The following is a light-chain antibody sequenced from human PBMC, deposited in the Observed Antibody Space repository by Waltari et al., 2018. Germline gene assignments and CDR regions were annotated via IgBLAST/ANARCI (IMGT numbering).Light chain of an antibody. CDR2: WAS. Sequence: EIVMTPPPESMRVSLGERGTINSNCTQTLLYNYNNTNYLAWYQQKPGQPPRLLIYWASSRDSGVPDRFSGSGSGTDFTLTISSLQPEDVAVYYCQQHYDKARTFGHGTRLEIK. CDR3: QQHYDKART. V-gene: IGKV4-1*01. CDR1: QTLLYNYNNTNY. J-gene: IGKJ2*01.